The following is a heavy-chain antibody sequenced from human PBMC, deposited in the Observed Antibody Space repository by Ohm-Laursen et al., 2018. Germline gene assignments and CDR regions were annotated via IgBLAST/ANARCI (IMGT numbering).Heavy chain of an antibody. CDR2: INPNSGGT. Sequence: ASVKVSCNASGYTFTGYYMHWVRQAPGQGLEWMGWINPNSGGTNYAQKFQGRVTMTRDTSISTAYMELSRLRSDDTAVYYCARGTNVLLWFGELFGGMDVWGQGTTVTVSS. CDR3: ARGTNVLLWFGELFGGMDV. J-gene: IGHJ6*02. V-gene: IGHV1-2*02. D-gene: IGHD3-10*01. CDR1: GYTFTGYY.